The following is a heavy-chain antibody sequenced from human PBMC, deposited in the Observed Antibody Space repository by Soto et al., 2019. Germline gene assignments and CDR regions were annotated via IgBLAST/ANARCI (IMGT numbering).Heavy chain of an antibody. CDR3: ARFHRGGYYFDY. CDR2: INHSGST. J-gene: IGHJ4*02. Sequence: SETLSLTCAVYGGSFSGYYWSWIRQPPGKGLEWIGEINHSGSTNYNPSLKSRVTISVDTSKNQFSLELSSVTAADTAVYYCARFHRGGYYFDYWGQGTLVTVSS. V-gene: IGHV4-34*01. D-gene: IGHD3-16*01. CDR1: GGSFSGYY.